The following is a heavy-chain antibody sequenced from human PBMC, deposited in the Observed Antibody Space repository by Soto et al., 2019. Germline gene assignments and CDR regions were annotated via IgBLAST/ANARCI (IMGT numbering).Heavy chain of an antibody. CDR3: ARDQPNQVRVAGNWFDP. D-gene: IGHD6-19*01. CDR1: GDSVSSNSAA. V-gene: IGHV6-1*01. J-gene: IGHJ5*02. Sequence: SQTLSLTCAISGDSVSSNSAAWNWIRQSPSRGLEWLGRTYYRSKWYNDYAVSVKSRITINPDTSKNQFSLQLNSATPEDTAVYYCARDQPNQVRVAGNWFDPWGQGTLVTVSS. CDR2: TYYRSKWYN.